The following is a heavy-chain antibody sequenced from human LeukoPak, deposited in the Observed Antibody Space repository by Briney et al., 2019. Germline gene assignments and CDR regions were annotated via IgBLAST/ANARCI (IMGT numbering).Heavy chain of an antibody. CDR3: ARLTEDNYDRRHRFRHLDY. CDR1: GGSISSGFYY. D-gene: IGHD3-16*01. CDR2: IDTSGST. Sequence: SETLCLTCTVSGGSISSGFYYWSCIRQPAGKGLEWIGRIDTSGSTNYNPSLNSRVTISVDTSKDQFSLKLSSVTAADTAVYYCARLTEDNYDRRHRFRHLDYWGQGTLVTVSS. V-gene: IGHV4-61*02. J-gene: IGHJ4*02.